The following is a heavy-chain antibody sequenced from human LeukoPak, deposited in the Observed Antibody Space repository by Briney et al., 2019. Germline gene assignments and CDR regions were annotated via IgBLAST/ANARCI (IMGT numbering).Heavy chain of an antibody. CDR3: ATLGAHYGMDV. D-gene: IGHD3-10*01. Sequence: PSETLSLTCTVSGGSISSYYWSWIRQPPGKGLEWIGYIYYSGSTNYNPSLKSRVTISVDTSKNQFSLKLSSVTAADTAAYYCATLGAHYGMDVWGQGTTVTVSS. CDR1: GGSISSYY. CDR2: IYYSGST. J-gene: IGHJ6*02. V-gene: IGHV4-59*01.